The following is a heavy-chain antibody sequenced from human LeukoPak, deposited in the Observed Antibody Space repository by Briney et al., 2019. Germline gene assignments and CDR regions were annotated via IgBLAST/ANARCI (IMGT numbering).Heavy chain of an antibody. CDR1: GGSFSGYY. J-gene: IGHJ4*02. Sequence: SETLSLTCAVYGGSFSGYYWSWIRQPPGKGLEWIGEINHSGSTNYNLSLKSRVTISVDTSKNQFSLKLSSVTAADTAVYYCARGRVYIAAFSSTGDYWGQGTLVTVSS. D-gene: IGHD6-6*01. CDR2: INHSGST. CDR3: ARGRVYIAAFSSTGDY. V-gene: IGHV4-34*01.